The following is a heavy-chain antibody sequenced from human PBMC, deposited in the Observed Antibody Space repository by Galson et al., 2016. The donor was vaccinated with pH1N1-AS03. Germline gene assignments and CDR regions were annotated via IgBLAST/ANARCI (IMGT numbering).Heavy chain of an antibody. D-gene: IGHD1-26*01. J-gene: IGHJ5*02. Sequence: SLRLSCAASGFTLSHYGMHWVRQAPGKGLECVAVVSYDGSNKYYGDSMKGRFTISRDNSKNTLFLQVNGLRPEDTGVYYCARESRGVGAIEVGFDPWGQGTLVTVSS. V-gene: IGHV3-30*01. CDR1: GFTLSHYG. CDR2: VSYDGSNK. CDR3: ARESRGVGAIEVGFDP.